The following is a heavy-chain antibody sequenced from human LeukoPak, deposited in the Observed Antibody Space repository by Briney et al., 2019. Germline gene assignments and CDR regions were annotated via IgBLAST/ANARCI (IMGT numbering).Heavy chain of an antibody. CDR2: ISWNSGSI. D-gene: IGHD2/OR15-2a*01. CDR1: GFTFDDYA. J-gene: IGHJ4*02. V-gene: IGHV3-9*01. CDR3: ARMLRRYPSLIDY. Sequence: GGSLRLSCAASGFTFDDYAMHWVRQAPGKGLEWVSGISWNSGSIGYADSVKGRFTISRDNAKNSLYLQMNSLRAGDTAVYYCARMLRRYPSLIDYWGQGTLVTVSS.